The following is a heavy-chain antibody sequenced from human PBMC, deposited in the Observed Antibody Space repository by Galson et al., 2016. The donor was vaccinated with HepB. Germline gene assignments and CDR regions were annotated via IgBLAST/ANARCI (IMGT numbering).Heavy chain of an antibody. D-gene: IGHD3-10*02. Sequence: ETLSLTCAVYGGSFSGYYWSWIRQPPGKGLEWIGKINHSGSSNYNPSLKSRVTISVDTSKSQFSLELTSVTAADTAVYYCARGKSVRVVGYYYYYGMDVWGQGTTVTVS. CDR3: ARGKSVRVVGYYYYYGMDV. J-gene: IGHJ6*02. CDR1: GGSFSGYY. CDR2: INHSGSS. V-gene: IGHV4-34*01.